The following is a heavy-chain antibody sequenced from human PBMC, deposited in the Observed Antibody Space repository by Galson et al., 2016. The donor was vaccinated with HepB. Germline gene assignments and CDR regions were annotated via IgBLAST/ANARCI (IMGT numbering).Heavy chain of an antibody. CDR3: AGNISGWTALFDP. D-gene: IGHD6-25*01. CDR1: GYTFTNYG. V-gene: IGHV1-18*01. CDR2: ISTNNGYA. J-gene: IGHJ5*02. Sequence: SVKVSCKASGYTFTNYGISWVRQAPGQGLEWMGWISTNNGYAIYARKLQGRVPMTTDTSTTTVFMELRTLTSDDTAVDYCAGNISGWTALFDPWGQGTLVTVSS.